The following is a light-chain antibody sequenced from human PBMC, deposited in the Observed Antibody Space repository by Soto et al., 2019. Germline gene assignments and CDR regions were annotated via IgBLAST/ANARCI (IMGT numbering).Light chain of an antibody. V-gene: IGKV3-15*01. Sequence: EIVMTQSPATLSVSPGERASLSCRASQSVGSNLAWYQQTAGQAPRLLIYGASTRATGIPARFSGSGSGTEFTLTISSLQSEHGAVYSCQQDTNWPYTFGQGTKLEIK. J-gene: IGKJ2*01. CDR3: QQDTNWPYT. CDR2: GAS. CDR1: QSVGSN.